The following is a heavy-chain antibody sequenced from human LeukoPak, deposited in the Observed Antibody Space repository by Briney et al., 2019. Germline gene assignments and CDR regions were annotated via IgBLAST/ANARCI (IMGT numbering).Heavy chain of an antibody. D-gene: IGHD3-3*01. CDR1: GYTFTSYA. Sequence: ASVKVSCKASGYTFTSYAMHWVRQAPGQRLEWMGWINAGNGNTKYSQKFQSRVTITRDTSESTAYMELSSPRSEDTAVYYCARDRRTSQSPLFWNYWGQGTLVTVSS. CDR3: ARDRRTSQSPLFWNY. J-gene: IGHJ4*02. V-gene: IGHV1-3*01. CDR2: INAGNGNT.